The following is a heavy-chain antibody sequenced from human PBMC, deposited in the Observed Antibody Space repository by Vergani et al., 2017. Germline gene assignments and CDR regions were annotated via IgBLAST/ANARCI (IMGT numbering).Heavy chain of an antibody. CDR1: GFTFSGSA. Sequence: EVQLLESGGGLVQPGGSLKLSCAASGFTFSGSAMHWVRQASGKGLEWVGRIRSKANSYATAYAASVKGRFTISRDDSKNTAYLQMNSLKTEDTAVYYCTRQGEDFWSGYFDYYYMDVWGKGTTVTVAS. CDR3: TRQGEDFWSGYFDYYYMDV. V-gene: IGHV3-73*01. CDR2: IRSKANSYAT. J-gene: IGHJ6*03. D-gene: IGHD3-3*01.